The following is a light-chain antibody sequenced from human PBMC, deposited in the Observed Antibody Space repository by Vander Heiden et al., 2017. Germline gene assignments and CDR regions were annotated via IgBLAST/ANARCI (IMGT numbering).Light chain of an antibody. CDR1: SSDVGAYNY. V-gene: IGLV2-14*01. CDR3: SSYTGSATWV. J-gene: IGLJ3*02. Sequence: QSALTQPASVSGSPGQSITISCTGTSSDVGAYNYVSWDQQHPGKAPKLMIYEVNNRPSGVSNRLSGSKSGNTASLTISGLQAEDEADYYCSSYTGSATWVFGGGTKLTVL. CDR2: EVN.